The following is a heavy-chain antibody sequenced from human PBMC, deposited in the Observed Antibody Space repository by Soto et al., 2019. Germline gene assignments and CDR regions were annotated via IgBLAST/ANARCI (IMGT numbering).Heavy chain of an antibody. D-gene: IGHD4-17*01. J-gene: IGHJ6*02. V-gene: IGHV4-34*01. CDR3: ARGQTTVHYYYYYGMDV. Sequence: SETLSLTCAVYGGSFSGYYWSWIRQPPGKGLEWIGEINHSGSTNYNPSLKSRVTISVDTSKNQFSLKLSSVTAADTAVYYCARGQTTVHYYYYYGMDVWGQGTTVTVYS. CDR1: GGSFSGYY. CDR2: INHSGST.